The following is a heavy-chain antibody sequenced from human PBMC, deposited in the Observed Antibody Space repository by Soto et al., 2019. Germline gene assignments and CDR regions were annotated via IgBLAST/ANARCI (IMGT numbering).Heavy chain of an antibody. Sequence: GESLKISCKGSGYTFTDYWIGWVRQLPWKGLDWMGIIYPCESYTRYSPSFQGHVTITVDKSTGTAYLHWNTLKGSDTAMYYCARHMSNFRYYYYAMDVWGQGTTVIVSS. D-gene: IGHD3-16*01. CDR1: GYTFTDYW. V-gene: IGHV5-51*01. CDR3: ARHMSNFRYYYYAMDV. J-gene: IGHJ6*02. CDR2: IYPCESYT.